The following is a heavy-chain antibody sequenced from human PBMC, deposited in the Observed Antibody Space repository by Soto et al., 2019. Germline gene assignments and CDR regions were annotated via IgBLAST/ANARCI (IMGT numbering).Heavy chain of an antibody. D-gene: IGHD1-26*01. Sequence: GGSLRLSCAASGFTFSSYWMSWVRQAPGKGLEWVANIKQDGSEKYYVDSVKGRFTISRDNAKNSLYLQMNSLRAEDTAVYYCARADSGSQLNYYYYGMDVWGQGTTVTVSS. CDR3: ARADSGSQLNYYYYGMDV. CDR2: IKQDGSEK. J-gene: IGHJ6*02. CDR1: GFTFSSYW. V-gene: IGHV3-7*05.